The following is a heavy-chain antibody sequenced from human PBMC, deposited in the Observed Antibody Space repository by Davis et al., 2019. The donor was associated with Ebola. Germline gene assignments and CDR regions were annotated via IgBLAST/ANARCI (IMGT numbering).Heavy chain of an antibody. D-gene: IGHD2-8*02. V-gene: IGHV3-48*04. J-gene: IGHJ4*02. Sequence: GGSLRLSCAASGFTFSSYSMNWVRQAPGKGLEWVSYISSSSSTIYYADSVKGRFTISRDNAKNSLYLQMNSLRAEDTAVYYCAKVLVVYAIGGYFDYWGQGTPVTVSS. CDR1: GFTFSSYS. CDR2: ISSSSSTI. CDR3: AKVLVVYAIGGYFDY.